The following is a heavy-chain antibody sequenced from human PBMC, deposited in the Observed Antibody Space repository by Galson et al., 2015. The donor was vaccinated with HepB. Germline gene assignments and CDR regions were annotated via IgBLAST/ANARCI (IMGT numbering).Heavy chain of an antibody. CDR3: GGYCSSTSCYRTGLLGVDI. CDR2: IIPIFGTA. D-gene: IGHD2-2*01. V-gene: IGHV1-69*13. J-gene: IGHJ3*02. Sequence: SVKVSCKASGGTFSSYAISWVRQAPGQGLEWMGGIIPIFGTANYAQKFQGRVTITADESTSTAYMELSSLRSEDTAVYYCGGYCSSTSCYRTGLLGVDIWGPGTMVTASS. CDR1: GGTFSSYA.